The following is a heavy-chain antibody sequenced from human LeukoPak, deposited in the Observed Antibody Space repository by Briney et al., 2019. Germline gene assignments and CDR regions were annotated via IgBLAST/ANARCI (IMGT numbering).Heavy chain of an antibody. CDR2: ISYDGSNK. J-gene: IGHJ4*02. Sequence: PGGSLRLSCAASGFTFSSYAMHWVRQAPGKGLEWVAVISYDGSNKYYADSVKGRFTISRDNSKNTLYLQMNSPRAEDTAVYYCARDYVRGVTLDYWGQGTLVTVSS. D-gene: IGHD3-10*02. CDR1: GFTFSSYA. V-gene: IGHV3-30*04. CDR3: ARDYVRGVTLDY.